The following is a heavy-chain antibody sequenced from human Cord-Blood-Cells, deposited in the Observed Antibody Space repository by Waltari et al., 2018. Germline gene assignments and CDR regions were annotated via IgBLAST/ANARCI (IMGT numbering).Heavy chain of an antibody. V-gene: IGHV1-69*01. Sequence: QVQLVQSGAEVKKPGSSVKVSCKASGGTFSSYAISWVRQAPGQGLEWMGGIIPSFGTANYAQKFQGRVTITADESTSTAYMGLSNLRSEDTAVYYCASSGGGLSEAFDIWGQGTMVTVSS. J-gene: IGHJ3*02. CDR2: IIPSFGTA. D-gene: IGHD1-26*01. CDR1: GGTFSSYA. CDR3: ASSGGGLSEAFDI.